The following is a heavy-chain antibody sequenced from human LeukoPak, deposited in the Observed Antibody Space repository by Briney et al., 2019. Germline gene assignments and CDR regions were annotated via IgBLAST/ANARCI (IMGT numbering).Heavy chain of an antibody. V-gene: IGHV3-23*01. D-gene: IGHD3-22*01. CDR1: EFTYG. Sequence: GGSLRLSCAASEFTYGMNWVRQAPGKGLEWVAAMSESGSSTWYADSVKGRLTISRDNSKNTLFLQMNSLRAEDTAVYYCAKDLYDSSGSRYDYWGQGTLVTVSS. CDR2: MSESGSST. CDR3: AKDLYDSSGSRYDY. J-gene: IGHJ4*02.